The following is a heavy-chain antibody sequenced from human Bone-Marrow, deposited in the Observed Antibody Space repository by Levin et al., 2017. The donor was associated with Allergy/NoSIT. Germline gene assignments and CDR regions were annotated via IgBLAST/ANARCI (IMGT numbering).Heavy chain of an antibody. J-gene: IGHJ3*02. Sequence: GGSLRLSCAASGFTFSSYAMHWVRQAPGKGLEWVAVISYDGSNKYYADSVKGRFTISRDNSKNTLYLQMNSLRAEDTAVYYCARARGFGELSHKHRAFDIWGQGTMVTVSS. D-gene: IGHD3-10*01. V-gene: IGHV3-30*04. CDR3: ARARGFGELSHKHRAFDI. CDR2: ISYDGSNK. CDR1: GFTFSSYA.